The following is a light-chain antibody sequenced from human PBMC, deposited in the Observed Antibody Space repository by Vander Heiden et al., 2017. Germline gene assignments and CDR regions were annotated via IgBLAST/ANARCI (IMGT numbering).Light chain of an antibody. CDR2: EVT. V-gene: IGLV2-8*01. J-gene: IGLJ1*01. CDR3: NSYAGTKTFV. Sequence: QSALTQPPSASGSPGQSVTISCTGTSNDVGGYDYVSWYQQHPGNAPNLIISEVTKRPSGVPDRFSGSKSGNTASLTVSGLQAEDEADYYCNSYAGTKTFVFGTGTKVTVL. CDR1: SNDVGGYDY.